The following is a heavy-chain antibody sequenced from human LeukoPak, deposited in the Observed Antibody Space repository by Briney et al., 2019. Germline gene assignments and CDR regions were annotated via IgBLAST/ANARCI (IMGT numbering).Heavy chain of an antibody. D-gene: IGHD1-26*01. CDR2: IYYSGST. J-gene: IGHJ4*02. V-gene: IGHV4-39*01. CDR3: AKSGGYGLIDY. Sequence: SETLSLTCTVSGASISGTAYYWGWVRQPPRKGLEWIGNIYYSGSTYNASLQSRVTISIDTSKNQFSLRLSSVTAADTAMYFCAKSGGYGLIDYWGQGTLVTVSS. CDR1: GASISGTAYY.